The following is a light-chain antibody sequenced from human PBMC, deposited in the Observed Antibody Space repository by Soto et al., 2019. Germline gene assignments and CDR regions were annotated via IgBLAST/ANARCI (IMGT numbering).Light chain of an antibody. CDR2: DTS. J-gene: IGKJ1*01. CDR1: QTGDSY. Sequence: ENVLTQSPATVYLSPGERATLSCRASQTGDSYLAWYQQKPGQAPRLVIFDTSNRAAGIPDRFSGSGSGTDFTLTISRLEPEDFAVYYCQQYGRSPWTFGQGTKVDIK. V-gene: IGKV3-20*01. CDR3: QQYGRSPWT.